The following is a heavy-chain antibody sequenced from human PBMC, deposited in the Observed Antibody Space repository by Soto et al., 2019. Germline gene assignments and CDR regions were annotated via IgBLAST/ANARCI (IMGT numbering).Heavy chain of an antibody. CDR3: ARARFYDILTGPKDYYYGMDV. D-gene: IGHD3-9*01. CDR2: INPYNGDT. Sequence: GASVKVSCKGSGYTFTTYGITWARQAPGQGLEWMGWINPYNGDTNYAQKFWGRVTMTTDTSTSTAYMEVRSLTSDDTAVYYCARARFYDILTGPKDYYYGMDVWGQGTTVTVSS. J-gene: IGHJ6*02. V-gene: IGHV1-18*01. CDR1: GYTFTTYG.